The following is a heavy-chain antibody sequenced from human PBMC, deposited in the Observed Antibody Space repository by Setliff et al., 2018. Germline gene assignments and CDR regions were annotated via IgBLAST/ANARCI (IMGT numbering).Heavy chain of an antibody. D-gene: IGHD2-8*01. CDR1: GFRFTNFG. Sequence: GASVKVSCKTSGFRFTNFGFSWVRQAPGQGLEWLGSISPYSGNTNYPQWLQDRVTMTIDTSATTVYMELKSLRSDDTAMYYCAKDFRPDGVWDIDHWGRGTLVTVSS. V-gene: IGHV1-18*01. CDR3: AKDFRPDGVWDIDH. CDR2: ISPYSGNT. J-gene: IGHJ4*02.